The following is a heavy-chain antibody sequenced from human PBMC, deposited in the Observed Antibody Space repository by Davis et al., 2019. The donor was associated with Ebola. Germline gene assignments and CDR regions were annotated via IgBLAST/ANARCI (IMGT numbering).Heavy chain of an antibody. CDR2: INPSGGST. Sequence: AASVKVSCKASGYTFTSYYMHWVRQAPGQGLEWMGIINPSGGSTSYAQKFQGRVTMTRDTSTSTVYMELSSLRSEDTAVYYCARAPQYYYDSSGYYQTYYFDYWGQGTLVTVSS. D-gene: IGHD3-22*01. J-gene: IGHJ4*02. CDR3: ARAPQYYYDSSGYYQTYYFDY. V-gene: IGHV1-46*01. CDR1: GYTFTSYY.